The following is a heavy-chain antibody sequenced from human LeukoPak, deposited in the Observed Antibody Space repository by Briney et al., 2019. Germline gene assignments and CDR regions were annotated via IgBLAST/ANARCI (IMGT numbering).Heavy chain of an antibody. CDR1: GFTFSNYA. CDR3: AKRARYNSARATDFDS. J-gene: IGHJ4*02. V-gene: IGHV3-23*01. CDR2: IRDSGAYR. Sequence: GGSLRLSCAASGFTFSNYAMGWVRQAPGKGLEWVSTIRDSGAYRFYADSVKGRFTISRDNSNNLVYLQMNNLRAEDTAEYYCAKRARYNSARATDFDSWGQGTQVTVSS. D-gene: IGHD6-19*01.